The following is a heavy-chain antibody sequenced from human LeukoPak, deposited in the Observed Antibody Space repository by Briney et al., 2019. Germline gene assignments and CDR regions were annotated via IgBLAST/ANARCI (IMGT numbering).Heavy chain of an antibody. CDR3: SRVQMATTIKNFYFDY. CDR2: IIPRFGKA. CDR1: GIIFSRDG. V-gene: IGHV1-69*13. J-gene: IGHJ4*02. D-gene: IGHD5-24*01. Sequence: GASVKVSCKTSGIIFSRDGITWVRQAPGQGLEWMGGIIPRFGKANYPQKFQGRITITADESTSTAYMELSRLRSEDTAVYFLSRVQMATTIKNFYFDYWGPGTLVTVSS.